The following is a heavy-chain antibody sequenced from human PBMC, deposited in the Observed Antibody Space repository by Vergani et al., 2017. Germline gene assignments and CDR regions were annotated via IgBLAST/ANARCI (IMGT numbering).Heavy chain of an antibody. J-gene: IGHJ4*02. CDR2: IHTRGST. Sequence: QVQLQESGPGLVKPSQTLSLTCTVSGVSINSHNYYWSWIRQPAGKGLEWIGCIHTRGSTNYNTSLKRRVTMSEDTSKNQFSLNLNSVTAADTAVYFCARGSCGGGSCYKGLFDYWGQGILVTVSS. V-gene: IGHV4-61*02. CDR3: ARGSCGGGSCYKGLFDY. CDR1: GVSINSHNYY. D-gene: IGHD2-15*01.